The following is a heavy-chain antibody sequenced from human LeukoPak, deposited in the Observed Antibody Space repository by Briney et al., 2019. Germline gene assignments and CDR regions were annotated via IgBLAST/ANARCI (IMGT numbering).Heavy chain of an antibody. CDR1: GGSISSGGYY. CDR3: ARADGRRHYYGSGSYTRFDY. D-gene: IGHD3-10*01. Sequence: SETLSLACTVSGGSISSGGYYWSWIRQHPGKGLEWIGYIYYSGSTYYNPSLKSRVTISVDTSKNQFSLKLSSVTAADTAVYYCARADGRRHYYGSGSYTRFDYWGQGTLVTVSS. J-gene: IGHJ4*02. CDR2: IYYSGST. V-gene: IGHV4-31*03.